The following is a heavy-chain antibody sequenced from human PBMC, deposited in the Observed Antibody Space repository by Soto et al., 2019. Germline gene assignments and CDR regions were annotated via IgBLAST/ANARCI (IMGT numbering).Heavy chain of an antibody. CDR3: GRRFCSGTSCRFNWFGT. Sequence: PGESQRVPWDGSEYIFTHYWSACVLQRPGKGLEWMGIVNPDDSTTTYSQSFQGQVIISADKSVRSAYLQWSSLKDSDTATYYCGRRFCSGTSCRFNWFGTWGQGTLVTVSS. J-gene: IGHJ5*02. CDR1: EYIFTHYW. D-gene: IGHD2-2*01. CDR2: VNPDDSTT. V-gene: IGHV5-51*01.